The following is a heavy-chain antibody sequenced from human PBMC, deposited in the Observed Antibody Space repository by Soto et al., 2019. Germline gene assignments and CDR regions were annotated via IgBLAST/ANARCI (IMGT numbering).Heavy chain of an antibody. CDR3: TIDRAYPDYFDI. Sequence: GGSLRLSCAASGFTFGPFWMHWVRQAPGKGLVWLSHINSDGSTIVYADSVKGRFTISRDNAKNKLYLQMNSLRVEDTAVYYCTIDRAYPDYFDIWGLETIVTVSS. CDR1: GFTFGPFW. CDR2: INSDGSTI. J-gene: IGHJ3*02. V-gene: IGHV3-74*01. D-gene: IGHD3-16*01.